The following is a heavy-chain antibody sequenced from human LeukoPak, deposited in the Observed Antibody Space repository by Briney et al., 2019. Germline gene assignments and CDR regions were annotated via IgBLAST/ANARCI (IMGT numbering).Heavy chain of an antibody. V-gene: IGHV3-30-3*01. CDR3: ARGGAYCRGDCPLDAFDP. Sequence: GRSLRLSCAASGFTFSTYAMHWVRQAPGKGLEWVAHMSYDEGTKYHADSVKGRFTVSRDNSKNTLYLQMNSLRAEDTAFYYCARGGAYCRGDCPLDAFDPWGQGTMVTVSS. CDR1: GFTFSTYA. J-gene: IGHJ3*01. D-gene: IGHD2-21*02. CDR2: MSYDEGTK.